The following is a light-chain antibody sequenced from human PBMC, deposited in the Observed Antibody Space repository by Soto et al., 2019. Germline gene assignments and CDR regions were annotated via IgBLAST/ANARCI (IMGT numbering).Light chain of an antibody. CDR1: QSVLYSSNNKNY. CDR3: QQYYSTPIT. V-gene: IGKV4-1*01. Sequence: DIVMTQCPDSLAVSLGERATINCKSSQSVLYSSNNKNYLAWYQQKPGQPPKLLIYWASTRESGVPDRFSGSGSGTDFTLTISSLQAEGVAVYYCQQYYSTPITFGQGTRLEIK. J-gene: IGKJ5*01. CDR2: WAS.